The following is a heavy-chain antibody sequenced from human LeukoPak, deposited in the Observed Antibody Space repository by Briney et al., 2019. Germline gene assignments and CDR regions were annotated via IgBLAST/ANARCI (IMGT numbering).Heavy chain of an antibody. J-gene: IGHJ4*02. Sequence: GGSLRLSCAASGFTFSDYYMSWIRQAPGKGLEWVSYISSSGSTIYYADSVKGRFTISRDNAKNSLYLQMNSLRAEDTAVYYCAIYDSSGYYIDYWGQGTLVTVSS. V-gene: IGHV3-11*01. CDR1: GFTFSDYY. D-gene: IGHD3-22*01. CDR2: ISSSGSTI. CDR3: AIYDSSGYYIDY.